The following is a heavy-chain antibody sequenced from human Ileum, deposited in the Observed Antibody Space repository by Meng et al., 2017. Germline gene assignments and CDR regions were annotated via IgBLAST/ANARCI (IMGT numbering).Heavy chain of an antibody. J-gene: IGHJ4*02. D-gene: IGHD1/OR15-1a*01. Sequence: GESLKISCAASGFTFSSSGMHWVRQAPGKGLEWVGRAKNRAQSFTREYAASVEGRFTIPRDESKSSLYLQMNSLKIDDTAVYYCARWNSGKADYWGQGTLVTVSS. CDR2: AKNRAQSFTR. V-gene: IGHV3-72*01. CDR1: GFTFSSSG. CDR3: ARWNSGKADY.